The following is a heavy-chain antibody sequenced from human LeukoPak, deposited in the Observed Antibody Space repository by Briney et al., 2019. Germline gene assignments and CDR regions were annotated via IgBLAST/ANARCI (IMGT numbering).Heavy chain of an antibody. CDR2: ISYDGSNK. Sequence: GGSLRLSCAASGFTFSSYGMHWVRQAPGKGLEWVAVISYDGSNKYYADSAKGRFTISRDNSKNTLYLQMNSLRAEDTAVYYCAKDLGGYCTNGVCYTFDYWGQGTLVTVSS. J-gene: IGHJ4*02. CDR3: AKDLGGYCTNGVCYTFDY. D-gene: IGHD2-8*01. CDR1: GFTFSSYG. V-gene: IGHV3-30*18.